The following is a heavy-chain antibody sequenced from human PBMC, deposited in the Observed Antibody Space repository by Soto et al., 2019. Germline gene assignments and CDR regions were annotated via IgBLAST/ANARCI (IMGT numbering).Heavy chain of an antibody. CDR2: ISSSGSTI. V-gene: IGHV3-48*03. J-gene: IGHJ6*02. CDR3: ARDKKIVVPAASDYYYGMDV. D-gene: IGHD2-2*01. Sequence: EVQLVESGGGLVQPGGSLRLSCAASGFTFSSYEMNWVRQAPGKGLEWVSYISSSGSTIYYADSVKGRFTISRDNAKNSLYLQMNSLRAEDTAVYYCARDKKIVVPAASDYYYGMDVWGQGTTVTVSS. CDR1: GFTFSSYE.